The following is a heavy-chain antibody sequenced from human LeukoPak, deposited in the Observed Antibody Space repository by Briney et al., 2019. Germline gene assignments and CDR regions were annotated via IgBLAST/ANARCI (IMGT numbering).Heavy chain of an antibody. CDR1: GLAFSSYG. V-gene: IGHV3-30*02. J-gene: IGHJ4*02. Sequence: GGSLRLSCAASGLAFSSYGMHWVRQAPDKGLEWVAFIHNDGTKEYYGDSVKGRFTVSRDNSQNTLYLQMNSLKVEPSSIYCCATSDAEDSWGQGTRVIVSS. CDR3: ATSDAEDS. CDR2: IHNDGTKE.